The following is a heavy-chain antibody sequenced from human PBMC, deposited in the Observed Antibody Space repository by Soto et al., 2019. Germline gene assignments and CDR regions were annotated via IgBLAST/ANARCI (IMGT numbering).Heavy chain of an antibody. D-gene: IGHD5-18*01. V-gene: IGHV5-51*01. J-gene: IGHJ6*02. CDR1: GYSFTTYW. CDR3: ARHESSYGYMAPDV. Sequence: GESLKTSCKGSGYSFTTYWIGWVRQMPGKGLEWMGMIYPDDSDTRYSPSFQGQVTTSADKSTSTAYLQWSSLKASDTAMYYCARHESSYGYMAPDVWGQGTTVTVSS. CDR2: IYPDDSDT.